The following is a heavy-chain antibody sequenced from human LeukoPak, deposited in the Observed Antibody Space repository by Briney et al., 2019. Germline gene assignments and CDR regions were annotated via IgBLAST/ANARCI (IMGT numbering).Heavy chain of an antibody. CDR3: ARVDSDCSSTSCYDLAFDY. CDR2: IIPIFGTA. Sequence: GSSVKVSCKASGGTFSSYAISWVRQAPGQGLEWMGGIIPIFGTANYAQKFQGSVTITADESTSTAYMELSSLRSEDTAVYYCARVDSDCSSTSCYDLAFDYWGQGTLVTVSS. V-gene: IGHV1-69*01. J-gene: IGHJ4*02. D-gene: IGHD2-2*01. CDR1: GGTFSSYA.